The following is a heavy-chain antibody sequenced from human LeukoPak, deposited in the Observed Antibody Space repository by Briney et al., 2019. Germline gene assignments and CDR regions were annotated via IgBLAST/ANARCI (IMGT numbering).Heavy chain of an antibody. V-gene: IGHV3-7*01. CDR3: ASPMEQQQLYRTFAM. CDR2: IKQDGGDK. CDR1: GFSFSTYW. D-gene: IGHD1-1*01. J-gene: IGHJ3*02. Sequence: PGGSLRLSCAASGFSFSTYWMHWVRQPPGKGLEWVAIIKQDGGDKYYVDSVKGRFSISRDNAENSLYLQMNSLRPEDTAVYYCASPMEQQQLYRTFAMWGQGTTVIVSS.